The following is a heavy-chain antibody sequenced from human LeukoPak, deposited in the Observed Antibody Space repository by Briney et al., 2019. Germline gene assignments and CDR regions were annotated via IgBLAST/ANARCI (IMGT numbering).Heavy chain of an antibody. D-gene: IGHD6-19*01. J-gene: IGHJ4*02. CDR3: ALLAVASDFDY. CDR2: ICSSGTTT. V-gene: IGHV3-48*03. Sequence: GGSLRLSCAVSGFPFSFYEMNWVRQAPGKGLEWVSNICSSGTTTYSAAPVKGRFSISRDNAKNSLYLRMNSRRVEDTAVYYCALLAVASDFDYWGQGALVTVSS. CDR1: GFPFSFYE.